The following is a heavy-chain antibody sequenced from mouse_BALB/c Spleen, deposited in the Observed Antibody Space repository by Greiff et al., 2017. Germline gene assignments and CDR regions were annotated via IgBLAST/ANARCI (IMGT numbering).Heavy chain of an antibody. Sequence: EVQVVESGGGLVQPGGSLKLSCAASGFTFSSYGMSWVRQTPDKRLELVATINSNGGSTYYPDSVKGRFTISRDNAKNTLYLQMSSLKSEDTAMYYCARSFYDGYYDWYFDVWGAGTTVTVSS. J-gene: IGHJ1*01. CDR2: INSNGGST. CDR1: GFTFSSYG. D-gene: IGHD2-3*01. V-gene: IGHV5-6-3*01. CDR3: ARSFYDGYYDWYFDV.